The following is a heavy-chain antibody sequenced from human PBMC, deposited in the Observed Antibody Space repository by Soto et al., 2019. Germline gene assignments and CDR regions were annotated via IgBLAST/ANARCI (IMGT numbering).Heavy chain of an antibody. V-gene: IGHV2-5*02. J-gene: IGHJ4*02. D-gene: IGHD7-27*01. Sequence: SGPTLVNPTQTLTLTCTFSGFSLSTSGVGAGWIRQPPGKALEWLALIYWDDDKRYSPSLKSRLTITKDTSKNQVVLTMTNMDPVDTATYYCAHSLIPNWGSRGAFDYWGQGTLVTVSS. CDR1: GFSLSTSGVG. CDR2: IYWDDDK. CDR3: AHSLIPNWGSRGAFDY.